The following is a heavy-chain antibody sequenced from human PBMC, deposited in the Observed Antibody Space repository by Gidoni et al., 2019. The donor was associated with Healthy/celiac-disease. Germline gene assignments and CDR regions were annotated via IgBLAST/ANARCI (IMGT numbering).Heavy chain of an antibody. V-gene: IGHV3-7*01. D-gene: IGHD3-10*01. CDR1: GFTFSSYW. CDR2: IKQDGSEK. CDR3: AYGVRGVIYPNQFDY. Sequence: EVQLVESGGGLVQPGGSLRRSCAAPGFTFSSYWMSWVRQAPGKGLEWVANIKQDGSEKYYVDSVKGRFTISRDNAKNSLYLQMNSLRAEDTAVYYCAYGVRGVIYPNQFDYWGQGTLVTVFS. J-gene: IGHJ4*02.